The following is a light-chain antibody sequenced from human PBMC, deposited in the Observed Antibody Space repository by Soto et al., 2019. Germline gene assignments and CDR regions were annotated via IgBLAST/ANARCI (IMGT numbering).Light chain of an antibody. Sequence: DIQMTQSPSTLSASVGDRVTITCRASQSISSWLAWYQQKPGKAPKVLIYNASSLESGVPSRFSGSGSGTESPLTISSLQPDDVATYYCNQYRSLSTFGQGTKLEI. CDR3: NQYRSLST. CDR1: QSISSW. V-gene: IGKV1-5*03. J-gene: IGKJ2*02. CDR2: NAS.